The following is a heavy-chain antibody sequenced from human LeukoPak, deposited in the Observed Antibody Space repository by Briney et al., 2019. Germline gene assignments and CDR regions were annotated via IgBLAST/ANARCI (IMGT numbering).Heavy chain of an antibody. Sequence: ASVKVSCKASGYTFTGYYMHWVRQAPGQGLEWMGWINPNSGGTNYAQKFQGRVTMTRDTSTSTVYMELSSLRSDDTAVYYCARAAYSSSPKYYCDYWGQGTLVTVSS. CDR3: ARAAYSSSPKYYCDY. J-gene: IGHJ4*02. CDR2: INPNSGGT. CDR1: GYTFTGYY. D-gene: IGHD6-13*01. V-gene: IGHV1-2*02.